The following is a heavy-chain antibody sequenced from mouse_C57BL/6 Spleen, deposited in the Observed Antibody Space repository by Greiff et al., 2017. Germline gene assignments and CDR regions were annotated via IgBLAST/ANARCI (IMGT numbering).Heavy chain of an antibody. CDR3: ARWGGSSPFDY. V-gene: IGHV1-55*01. D-gene: IGHD1-1*01. CDR1: GYTFTSYW. CDR2: IYPGSGST. J-gene: IGHJ2*01. Sequence: QVQLKQPGAELVKPGASVKMSSKASGYTFTSYWITWVKQRPGQGLEWIGDIYPGSGSTNYNEKFKSKATLTVDTSSSTAYMQLSSLTSEDSAVYYCARWGGSSPFDYWGQGTTLTVSS.